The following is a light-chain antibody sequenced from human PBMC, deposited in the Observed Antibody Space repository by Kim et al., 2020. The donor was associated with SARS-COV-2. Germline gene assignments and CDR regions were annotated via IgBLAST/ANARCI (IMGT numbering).Light chain of an antibody. CDR3: QQYNNWRWT. CDR1: QSVSSN. V-gene: IGKV3-15*01. J-gene: IGKJ1*01. CDR2: GAS. Sequence: VSPGEKATLSCRASQSVSSNLAWYQQKPGQAPRLLSYGASTRATGIPARFSGSGSGTEFTLTISSLQSEDFAVYYCQQYNNWRWTFGQGTKVDIK.